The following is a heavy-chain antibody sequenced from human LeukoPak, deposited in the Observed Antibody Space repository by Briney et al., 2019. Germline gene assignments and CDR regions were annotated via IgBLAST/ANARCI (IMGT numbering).Heavy chain of an antibody. D-gene: IGHD6-25*01. CDR1: GGSFSGYY. CDR2: INHSGST. V-gene: IGHV4-34*01. Sequence: SETLSLTCAVYGGSFSGYYWSWIRQPPGKGLEWIGEINHSGSTNYNPSLKSRVTISVDTSKNQFSLKLSSVTAADTAVYYCARRGYVSTFDYWGQGTLVTVSS. CDR3: ARRGYVSTFDY. J-gene: IGHJ4*02.